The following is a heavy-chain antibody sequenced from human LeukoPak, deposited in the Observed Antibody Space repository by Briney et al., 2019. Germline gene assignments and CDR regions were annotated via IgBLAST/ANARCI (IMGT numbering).Heavy chain of an antibody. CDR1: GYTFTGYY. V-gene: IGHV1-2*02. Sequence: ASVKVSCKASGYTFTGYYMHWVRQAPGQGLEWMGWINPNSGGTSYAQKFQGRVTMTTDTSTSTAYMELRSLRSDDTAVYYCARVITGTSYYYYYYMDVWGKGTTVTVSS. CDR2: INPNSGGT. D-gene: IGHD1-7*01. CDR3: ARVITGTSYYYYYYMDV. J-gene: IGHJ6*03.